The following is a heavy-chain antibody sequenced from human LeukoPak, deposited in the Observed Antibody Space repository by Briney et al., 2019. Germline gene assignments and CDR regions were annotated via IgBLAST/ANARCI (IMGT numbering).Heavy chain of an antibody. Sequence: SETLSLTCTVSGGSISSYYWSWIRQPPGKGLEWIGYIYTSGSTNYNPSLKSRVTISVDTSKNQFSLKLSSVTAADTAVYYCSRQDCTSTSCSYFDYWGQGTLVTVSS. D-gene: IGHD2-2*01. CDR2: IYTSGST. J-gene: IGHJ4*02. CDR3: SRQDCTSTSCSYFDY. V-gene: IGHV4-4*09. CDR1: GGSISSYY.